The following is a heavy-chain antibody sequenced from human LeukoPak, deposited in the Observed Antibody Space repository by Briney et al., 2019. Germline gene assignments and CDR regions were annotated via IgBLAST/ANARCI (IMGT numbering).Heavy chain of an antibody. Sequence: GGSLRLSCAATGFIFSTYEMNWVRQAPGKGLEWLSYISYNGRSIYYADSVKGRFTISRDNAKNSLYLQMNSLRAEDTAVYYCARADYDYVWGSYRQYYFDYWGQGTLVTVSS. J-gene: IGHJ4*02. V-gene: IGHV3-48*03. CDR2: ISYNGRSI. CDR1: GFIFSTYE. D-gene: IGHD3-16*02. CDR3: ARADYDYVWGSYRQYYFDY.